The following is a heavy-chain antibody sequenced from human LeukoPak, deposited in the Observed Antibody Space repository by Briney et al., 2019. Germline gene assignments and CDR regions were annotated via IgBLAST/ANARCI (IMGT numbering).Heavy chain of an antibody. Sequence: PGGSLRLSCAASGFTFSTYAMSWVRQSPGQGLEWVSAISSTGGNTYYADSVRGRFTMSRDNSKNTLYLRMNSLRAEDTAVYHCAKDYVSGNGIWYFDIWGRGTLVTVSS. CDR2: ISSTGGNT. V-gene: IGHV3-23*01. CDR3: AKDYVSGNGIWYFDI. CDR1: GFTFSTYA. D-gene: IGHD3-10*01. J-gene: IGHJ2*01.